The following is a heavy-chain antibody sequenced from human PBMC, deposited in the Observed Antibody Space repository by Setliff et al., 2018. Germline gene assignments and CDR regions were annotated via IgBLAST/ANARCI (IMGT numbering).Heavy chain of an antibody. CDR2: IFYTGSS. Sequence: PSETLSLTCTVSGGSISSTSCYWGWIRQPPGKGLEWIGSIFYTGSSYYNPSRRSRVTMSVDTSNNHFSLKVNSVTAADTAVYYCAGYQGSGSNYKVVNWFDPWGQGTLVTVSS. J-gene: IGHJ5*02. CDR3: AGYQGSGSNYKVVNWFDP. D-gene: IGHD3-10*01. CDR1: GGSISSTSCY. V-gene: IGHV4-39*02.